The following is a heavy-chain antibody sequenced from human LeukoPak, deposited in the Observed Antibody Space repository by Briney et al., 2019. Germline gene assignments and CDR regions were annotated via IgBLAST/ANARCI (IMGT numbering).Heavy chain of an antibody. V-gene: IGHV3-48*03. CDR2: ISSSGSTI. J-gene: IGHJ4*02. CDR1: GFTFSSYE. D-gene: IGHD6-13*01. CDR3: ARFPSIAAAGTVFDY. Sequence: GGSLRLSCAASGFTFSSYEMNWVRQAPGKGLEWVSYISSSGSTIYYADSVKGRFTISRDNAKNSLYLQMNSLRAEDTAVYYCARFPSIAAAGTVFDYWGQGTLVTVSS.